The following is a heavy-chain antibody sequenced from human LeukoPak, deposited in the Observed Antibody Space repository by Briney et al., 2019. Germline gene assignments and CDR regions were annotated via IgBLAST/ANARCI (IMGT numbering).Heavy chain of an antibody. CDR3: ARERGIEGYWYFDL. CDR1: GFTVRSYD. V-gene: IGHV3-13*05. D-gene: IGHD3-16*01. CDR2: ISTASNP. Sequence: PGGSLRLSCAASGFTVRSYDMHWVRQVAGKGLEWVSAISTASNPHYAASVQGRFTIFRANAENSLYLQMNSLSAEDTAVYYCARERGIEGYWYFDLWGRGTLVTVS. J-gene: IGHJ2*01.